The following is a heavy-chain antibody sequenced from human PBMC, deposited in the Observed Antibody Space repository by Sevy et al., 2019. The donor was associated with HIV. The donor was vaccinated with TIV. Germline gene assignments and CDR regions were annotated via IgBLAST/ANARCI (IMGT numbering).Heavy chain of an antibody. CDR1: GFAFYDYS. V-gene: IGHV3-23*01. J-gene: IGHJ4*02. D-gene: IGHD2-8*01. Sequence: GGSLRLSCAASGFAFYDYSMSWIRQAPGKGLEWVETFSFVCGKINYADSVKGRFTMSRDNSMNTVYLQMDNLRVEDTALYYCAREGCTRPHDYWGQGTRVTVSS. CDR2: FSFVCGKI. CDR3: AREGCTRPHDY.